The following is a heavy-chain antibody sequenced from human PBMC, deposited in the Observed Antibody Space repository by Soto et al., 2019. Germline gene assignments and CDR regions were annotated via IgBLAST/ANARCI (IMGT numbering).Heavy chain of an antibody. CDR1: GYSFTTYG. CDR2: ISGYNGNT. J-gene: IGHJ6*02. V-gene: IGHV1-18*01. Sequence: QVQLVQSRGEVKKPGASVKVSCKTSGYSFTTYGISWVRQAPGQGLEWMGWISGYNGNTNYAQKLQGRVTMTTDTSTSTAYREPRSLRSDDTAVNYCAREGPATYYYYGMDVWVQGSTVTVS. CDR3: AREGPATYYYYGMDV.